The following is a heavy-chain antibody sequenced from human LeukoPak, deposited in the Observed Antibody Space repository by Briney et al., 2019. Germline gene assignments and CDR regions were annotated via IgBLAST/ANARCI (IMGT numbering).Heavy chain of an antibody. CDR3: ARGRWVGTTQAYYLDF. CDR1: GYGFMNYA. J-gene: IGHJ4*02. V-gene: IGHV1-3*01. D-gene: IGHD1-26*01. CDR2: VNAGNGDT. Sequence: EASVKVSYKTSGYGFMNYAVQWVRQAPGERLEWMGWVNAGNGDTRYSPEFQGRVTIARDTSASTVYMELSSLTSADTATYYCARGRWVGTTQAYYLDFWGQGTLVTVSS.